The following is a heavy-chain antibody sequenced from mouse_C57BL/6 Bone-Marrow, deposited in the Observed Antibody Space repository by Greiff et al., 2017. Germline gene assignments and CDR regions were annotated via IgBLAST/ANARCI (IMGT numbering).Heavy chain of an antibody. V-gene: IGHV1-62-2*01. Sequence: VMLVESGAELVKPGASVKLSCKASGYTFTEYTIHWVKQRSGQGLEWIGWFYPGSGSIKYNEKFKDKATLTADKSSSTVYMELSRLTSEDSAVYFCARHEKRTAQALYAMDYWGQGTSVTVSS. CDR3: ARHEKRTAQALYAMDY. J-gene: IGHJ4*01. D-gene: IGHD3-2*02. CDR2: FYPGSGSI. CDR1: GYTFTEYT.